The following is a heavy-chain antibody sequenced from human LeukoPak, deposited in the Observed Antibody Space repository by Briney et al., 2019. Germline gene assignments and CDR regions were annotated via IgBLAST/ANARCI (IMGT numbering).Heavy chain of an antibody. V-gene: IGHV3-23*01. CDR3: AKDQGHCSSTSCSSFDY. J-gene: IGHJ4*02. D-gene: IGHD2-2*01. CDR1: GFTFSSYA. Sequence: GGSLRLSCAASGFTFSSYAMSWVRQAPGKGLEWVSAISGSGGSTYYADSVKGRFTISRDNSKNTLYLQMNSLRAEDTAVYYCAKDQGHCSSTSCSSFDYWGQGTLVTVSS. CDR2: ISGSGGST.